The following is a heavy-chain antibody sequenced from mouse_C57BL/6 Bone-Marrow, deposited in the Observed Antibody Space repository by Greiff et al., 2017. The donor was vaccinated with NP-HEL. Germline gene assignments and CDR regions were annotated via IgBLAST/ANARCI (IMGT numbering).Heavy chain of an antibody. CDR3: ASLPGYYFDY. CDR1: GYTFTDYY. V-gene: IGHV1-19*01. D-gene: IGHD3-1*01. Sequence: VQLKESGPVLVKPGASVKMSCKASGYTFTDYYMNWVKQSHGKSLEWIGVINPYNGGTSYNQKFKGKATLTVDKSSSTAYLELNSLTSEDSAVYYCASLPGYYFDYWGQGTTLTVSS. CDR2: INPYNGGT. J-gene: IGHJ2*01.